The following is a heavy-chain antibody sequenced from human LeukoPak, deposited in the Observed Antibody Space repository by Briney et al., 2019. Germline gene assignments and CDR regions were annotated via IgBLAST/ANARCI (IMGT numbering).Heavy chain of an antibody. J-gene: IGHJ4*02. Sequence: GGSLRLSCAASGFTFSSYGMHWVRQAPGKGLEWVAVISYDGSNKYYADSVKGRFTISRDNSKNTLYLQMNSLRAEDTAVYYCAKDPINGYYDFWSGYSYFDHWGQGTLVTVSS. CDR2: ISYDGSNK. CDR1: GFTFSSYG. V-gene: IGHV3-30*18. D-gene: IGHD3-3*01. CDR3: AKDPINGYYDFWSGYSYFDH.